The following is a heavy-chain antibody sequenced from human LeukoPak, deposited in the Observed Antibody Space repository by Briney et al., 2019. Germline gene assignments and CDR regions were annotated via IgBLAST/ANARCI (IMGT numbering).Heavy chain of an antibody. CDR3: ARAGYYRFDY. CDR1: GFTFSSYW. CDR2: INSDGSTI. D-gene: IGHD2-15*01. J-gene: IGHJ4*02. Sequence: PGGSLRLSCAASGFTFSSYWMHWFRQAPGKGLVWVSRINSDGSTINYADSVRGRFTISRDNAKSTLYLQMNSLGAEDTAVYYCARAGYYRFDYWGQGTQVTVSS. V-gene: IGHV3-74*01.